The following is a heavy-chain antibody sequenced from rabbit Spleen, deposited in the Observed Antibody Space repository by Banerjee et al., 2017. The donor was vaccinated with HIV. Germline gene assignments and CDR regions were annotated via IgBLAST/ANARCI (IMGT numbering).Heavy chain of an antibody. V-gene: IGHV1S40*01. CDR1: GFSFSSSDY. D-gene: IGHD4-1*01. CDR2: INIVTGKS. CDR3: ARAIVPWLGLTRLDL. Sequence: QSLEESGGDLVKPGASLTLTCTASGFSFSSSDYMCWVRQAPGKGLEWIACINIVTGKSVYASWAKGRFTMSRTSSTTVTLQMTSLTAADTATYFCARAIVPWLGLTRLDLWGQGTLVTVS. J-gene: IGHJ3*01.